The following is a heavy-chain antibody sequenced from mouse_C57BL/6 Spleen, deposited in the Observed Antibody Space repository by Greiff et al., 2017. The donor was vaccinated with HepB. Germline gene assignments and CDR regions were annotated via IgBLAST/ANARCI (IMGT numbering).Heavy chain of an antibody. D-gene: IGHD2-1*01. V-gene: IGHV5-17*01. J-gene: IGHJ4*01. CDR1: GFTFSDYG. CDR3: ARKEIYYRAMDY. Sequence: EVMLVESGGGLVKPGGSLKLSCAASGFTFSDYGMHWVRQAPEKGLEWVAYISSGSSTIYYADTVKGRFTISRDNAKNTLFLQMTSLRSEDTAMYYCARKEIYYRAMDYWGQGTSVTVSS. CDR2: ISSGSSTI.